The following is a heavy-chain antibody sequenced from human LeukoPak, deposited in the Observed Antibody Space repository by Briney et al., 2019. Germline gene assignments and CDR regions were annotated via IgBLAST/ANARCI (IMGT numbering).Heavy chain of an antibody. CDR3: ARVHYDSSGYYLYSIDY. D-gene: IGHD3-22*01. Sequence: SETLSLTCTVSGGSISSGGYYWSWIRQHPGKGLEWIGYIYYSGSTYYNPSLKSRVTISVDTSKNKFSLKLSSVTAADTAVYYCARVHYDSSGYYLYSIDYWGQGTLVTVSS. CDR2: IYYSGST. CDR1: GGSISSGGYY. V-gene: IGHV4-31*03. J-gene: IGHJ4*02.